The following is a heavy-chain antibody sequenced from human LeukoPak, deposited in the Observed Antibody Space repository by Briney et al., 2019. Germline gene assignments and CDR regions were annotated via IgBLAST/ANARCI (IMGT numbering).Heavy chain of an antibody. CDR2: IYSGGST. Sequence: GGPLRLSCAASGFTVSSNYMSWVRQAPGKGLEWVSVIYSGGSTYYADSVKGRFTISRDNSKNTLYLQMNSLRAEDTAVYYCARSVGAVAGTFDYWGQGTLVTVSS. D-gene: IGHD6-19*01. V-gene: IGHV3-53*01. CDR1: GFTVSSNY. CDR3: ARSVGAVAGTFDY. J-gene: IGHJ4*02.